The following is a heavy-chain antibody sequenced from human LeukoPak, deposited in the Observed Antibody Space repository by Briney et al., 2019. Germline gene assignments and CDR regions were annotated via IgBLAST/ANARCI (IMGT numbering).Heavy chain of an antibody. CDR2: ISSSSSYI. CDR3: ARDQSNWNYGGYYFDY. V-gene: IGHV3-21*01. CDR1: GFTFSSYS. Sequence: PGGSLRLSCAASGFTFSSYSMNWVRQAPGKGLEWVSSISSSSSYIYYADSVKGRFTISRDNAKNSLYLQMNSLRAEDTAVYYCARDQSNWNYGGYYFDYWGQGTLVTVSS. J-gene: IGHJ4*02. D-gene: IGHD1-7*01.